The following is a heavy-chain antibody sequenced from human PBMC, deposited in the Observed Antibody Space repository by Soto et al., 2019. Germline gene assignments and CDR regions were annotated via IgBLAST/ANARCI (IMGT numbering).Heavy chain of an antibody. D-gene: IGHD3-3*01. CDR3: ARDLSYLEWNYYGMDV. CDR2: TWYDGNKK. V-gene: IGHV3-33*01. J-gene: IGHJ6*02. CDR1: GFTFSNYA. Sequence: QVQLVESGGGVVQPGRSLRLSCAASGFTFSNYAMHWVRQAPGKGLEWVAGTWYDGNKKYYIDSVKGRFTISRDNSRATLYLQMNGLRVEDTAVYYCARDLSYLEWNYYGMDVWGQGTTVTVSS.